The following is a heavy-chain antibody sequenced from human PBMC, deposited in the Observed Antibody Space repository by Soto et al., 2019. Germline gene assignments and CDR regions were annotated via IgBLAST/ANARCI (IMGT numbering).Heavy chain of an antibody. D-gene: IGHD3-9*01. V-gene: IGHV3-15*01. J-gene: IGHJ4*02. CDR2: IKSKTDGGTT. CDR3: TTDSRDILTGYYFDY. Sequence: GGSLRLSCAASGFTFSNAWMSWVRQAPGKGLEWVGRIKSKTDGGTTDYAAPMKGRFTISRDDSKNTLYLQMNSLKTEDTAVYYCTTDSRDILTGYYFDYWGQGTLVTVSS. CDR1: GFTFSNAW.